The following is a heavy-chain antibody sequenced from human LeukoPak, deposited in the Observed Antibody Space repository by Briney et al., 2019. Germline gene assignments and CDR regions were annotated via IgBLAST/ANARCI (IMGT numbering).Heavy chain of an antibody. CDR2: ISDTGSTI. V-gene: IGHV3-48*03. CDR3: AKDAGYSSSWIDY. CDR1: GFTFSSYE. D-gene: IGHD6-13*01. Sequence: PGGSLRLSCAASGFTFSSYELNWVRQAPGKGLEWVSYISDTGSTIYYADSVKGRFTISRDNSKNTLYLQMNSLRAEDTAVYYCAKDAGYSSSWIDYWGQGTLVTVSS. J-gene: IGHJ4*02.